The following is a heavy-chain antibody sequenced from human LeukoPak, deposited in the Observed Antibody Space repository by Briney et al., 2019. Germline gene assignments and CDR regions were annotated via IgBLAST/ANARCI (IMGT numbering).Heavy chain of an antibody. CDR2: MNPNSGNT. V-gene: IGHV1-8*01. Sequence: GASVKVSCKASGYTFTSYDINWVRQATGQGLEWMGWMNPNSGNTGYAQKFQGRVTMTRNTSISTAYMELSSLRSEDTAVYYCARDLMRRNWFDPWGQGTLVTVSS. CDR1: GYTFTSYD. J-gene: IGHJ5*02. CDR3: ARDLMRRNWFDP.